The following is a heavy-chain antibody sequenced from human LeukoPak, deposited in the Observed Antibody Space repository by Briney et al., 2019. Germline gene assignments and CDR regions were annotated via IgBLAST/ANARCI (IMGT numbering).Heavy chain of an antibody. CDR3: ATSYYYDSSGFLFGQAVY. V-gene: IGHV4-34*01. CDR1: GGSFSGYY. CDR2: INHSGST. D-gene: IGHD3-22*01. Sequence: PSETLSLTCAVYGGSFSGYYWSWIRQPPGKGLEWIGEINHSGSTNYNPSLKSRVTISVDTSKNQFSLKLSSVTAADTAVYYCATSYYYDSSGFLFGQAVYWGQGTLVTVSS. J-gene: IGHJ4*02.